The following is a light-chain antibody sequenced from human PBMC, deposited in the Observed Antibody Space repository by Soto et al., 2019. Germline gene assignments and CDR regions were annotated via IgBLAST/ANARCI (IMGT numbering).Light chain of an antibody. CDR3: QQRSNWPPWT. V-gene: IGKV3-11*01. CDR1: QSVSSY. CDR2: DAS. Sequence: EIGMKQSPSTLSVTPGERATLSCRASQSVSSYLAWYQQKPGQAPRLLIYDASNRATGIPARFSGSGSGTDFTLTISSLEPEDFAVYYCQQRSNWPPWTFGQGTKVDIK. J-gene: IGKJ1*01.